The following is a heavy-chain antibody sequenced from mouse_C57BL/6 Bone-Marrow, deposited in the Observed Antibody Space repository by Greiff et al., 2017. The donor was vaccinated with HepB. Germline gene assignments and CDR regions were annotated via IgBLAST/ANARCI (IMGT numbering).Heavy chain of an antibody. CDR2: ISYSGST. J-gene: IGHJ2*01. Sequence: EVQRVESGPGLAKPSQTLSLTCSVTGYSITSDYWNWIRKFPGNKLEYMGYISYSGSTYYNPPLKSRISIARDTSKNQYYLQLNSVTTEDTATYCCAGWHYYGSSLFDCWGQGTTLTVSS. D-gene: IGHD1-1*01. V-gene: IGHV3-8*01. CDR3: AGWHYYGSSLFDC. CDR1: GYSITSDY.